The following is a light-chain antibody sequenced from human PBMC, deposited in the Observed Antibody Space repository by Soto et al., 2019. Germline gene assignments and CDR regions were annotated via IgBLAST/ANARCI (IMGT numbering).Light chain of an antibody. CDR2: AAS. J-gene: IGKJ2*01. V-gene: IGKV3-20*01. CDR3: QQYGSAPYT. CDR1: QSVSSSY. Sequence: EIVLTQSPGTLSLSPGERATLSCRASQSVSSSYLAWYQQKPGQAPRLLIYAASSRATDIPDRFSGSGSGTDFTLTIGRLEPEDFAVYYCQQYGSAPYTFGQGTKLEIK.